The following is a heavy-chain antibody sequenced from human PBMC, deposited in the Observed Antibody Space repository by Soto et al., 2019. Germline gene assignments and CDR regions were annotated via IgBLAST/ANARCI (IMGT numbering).Heavy chain of an antibody. CDR1: GFAFSNYG. D-gene: IGHD4-17*01. CDR2: ISNDGSKN. V-gene: IGHV3-30*18. J-gene: IGHJ4*02. Sequence: GGSLRLSCAASGFAFSNYGMHWVRQAPGKGLEWLAFISNDGSKNYYADSVRGRFTISRDNSMNTLFLQMNSLRPEDTATYYCAKVPLRPSYFDYWGPGTLLAVSS. CDR3: AKVPLRPSYFDY.